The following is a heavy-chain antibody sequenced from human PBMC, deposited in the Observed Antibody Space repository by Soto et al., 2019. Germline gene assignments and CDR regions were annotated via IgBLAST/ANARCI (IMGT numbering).Heavy chain of an antibody. Sequence: PSETLSLTCAVYGGSFSGYYWSWIRQPPGKGLEWIGEINHSGSTNYNPSLKSRVTISVDTSKNQFSLKLSSVTAADTAVYYCARSFGWYAVDSWGQGILVTVS. CDR3: ARSFGWYAVDS. CDR1: GGSFSGYY. CDR2: INHSGST. D-gene: IGHD6-19*01. J-gene: IGHJ4*02. V-gene: IGHV4-34*01.